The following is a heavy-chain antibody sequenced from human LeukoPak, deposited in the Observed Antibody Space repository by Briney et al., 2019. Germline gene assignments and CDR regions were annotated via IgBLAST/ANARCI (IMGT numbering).Heavy chain of an antibody. D-gene: IGHD2-2*02. CDR3: ARAMGAVVPAAIGY. CDR2: INHSGST. CDR1: GGSFSGYY. V-gene: IGHV4-34*01. Sequence: SETLSLTCAVYGGSFSGYYWRWIRQPPGKGLEWIGEINHSGSTNYNPSLKSRVTISVDTSKNQFSLKLSSVTAADTAVYYCARAMGAVVPAAIGYWGQGTLVTVSS. J-gene: IGHJ4*02.